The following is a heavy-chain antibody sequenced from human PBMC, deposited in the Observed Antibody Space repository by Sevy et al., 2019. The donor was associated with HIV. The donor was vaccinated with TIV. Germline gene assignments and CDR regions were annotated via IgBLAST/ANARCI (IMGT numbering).Heavy chain of an antibody. V-gene: IGHV1-18*01. D-gene: IGHD1-1*01. CDR2: ISPHNGDT. Sequence: ASVKVSCKASGYLFTSYRITWVRQAPGKRLELVGWISPHNGDTNYAHRVQDRVTMITDTSTTTAYMELRSLTSDDSAVYYCARGVENVAHDAFDIWGQGTMVTVSS. CDR1: GYLFTSYR. J-gene: IGHJ3*02. CDR3: ARGVENVAHDAFDI.